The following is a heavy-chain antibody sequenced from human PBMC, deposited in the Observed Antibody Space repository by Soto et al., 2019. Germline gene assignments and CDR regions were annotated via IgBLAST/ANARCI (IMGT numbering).Heavy chain of an antibody. D-gene: IGHD3-10*01. CDR3: ATDLYRITMVRGVMDY. V-gene: IGHV1-24*01. CDR2: FDPEDGET. Sequence: ASVKVSCKVSGYTLTELSMHWVRQAPGKGLEWMGGFDPEDGETIYAQKFQGRVTMTEDTSTDTAYMELSSLRSEDTAVYYCATDLYRITMVRGVMDYWGQGTLVTVSS. CDR1: GYTLTELS. J-gene: IGHJ4*02.